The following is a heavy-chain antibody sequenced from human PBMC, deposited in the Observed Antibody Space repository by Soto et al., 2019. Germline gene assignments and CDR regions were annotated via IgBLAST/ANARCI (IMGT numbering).Heavy chain of an antibody. V-gene: IGHV1-2*04. CDR1: GYTFTGYY. Sequence: ASVKVSCKASGYTFTGYYMHWVRQAPGQGLEWMGWINPNSGGTNYAQKFQGWVTMTRDTSISTAYMELSRLRSDDTAVYYCARDQGSTSFDYYYYYGMDVWGQGTTVTVSS. J-gene: IGHJ6*02. CDR2: INPNSGGT. CDR3: ARDQGSTSFDYYYYYGMDV. D-gene: IGHD2-2*01.